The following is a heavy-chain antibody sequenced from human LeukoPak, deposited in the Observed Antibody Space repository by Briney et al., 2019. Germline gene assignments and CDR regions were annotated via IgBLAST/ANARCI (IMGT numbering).Heavy chain of an antibody. D-gene: IGHD2-15*01. CDR2: IYYSGST. V-gene: IGHV4-39*01. CDR3: ARRYCSGGSCYSDNWFDH. Sequence: PSETLSLTCTVSGGSISSSSYYWGWIRQPPGKGLEWIGSIYYSGSTYYSPSLKSRVTISVDTSKNQFSLKLSSVTAADTAVYYCARRYCSGGSCYSDNWFDHWGQGTLVTVSS. CDR1: GGSISSSSYY. J-gene: IGHJ5*02.